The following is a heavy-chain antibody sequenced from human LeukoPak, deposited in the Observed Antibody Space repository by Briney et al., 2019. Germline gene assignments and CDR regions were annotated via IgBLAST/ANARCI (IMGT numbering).Heavy chain of an antibody. CDR1: GVSISSSSYY. V-gene: IGHV4-39*01. Sequence: SETLSPTCTVSGVSISSSSYYWGWIRQPPGKGLEWIGSIYYSGSTYYNPSLKSRVTISVDTSKNQFSLKLSSVTAADTAVYYCARRPANYDFWSGYSWGQGTLVTVSS. CDR3: ARRPANYDFWSGYS. CDR2: IYYSGST. D-gene: IGHD3-3*01. J-gene: IGHJ5*02.